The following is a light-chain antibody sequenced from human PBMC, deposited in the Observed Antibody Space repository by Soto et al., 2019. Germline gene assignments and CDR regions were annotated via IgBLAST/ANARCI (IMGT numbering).Light chain of an antibody. Sequence: EIVLTQSPATLSLSPGERATLSCRASQSVSSYLAWYQQKPGQAPRLLSYDASNRATGIPARFSGSGSGTDFTLTISSLEPEDFAVYDCQQRSNWVTFGPGTKVDIK. V-gene: IGKV3-11*01. J-gene: IGKJ3*01. CDR1: QSVSSY. CDR3: QQRSNWVT. CDR2: DAS.